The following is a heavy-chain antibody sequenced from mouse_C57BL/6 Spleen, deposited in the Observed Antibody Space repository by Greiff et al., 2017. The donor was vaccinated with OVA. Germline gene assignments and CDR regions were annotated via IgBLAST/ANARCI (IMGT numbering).Heavy chain of an antibody. V-gene: IGHV1-62-2*01. CDR1: GYTFTEYT. Sequence: VQLQESGAELVKPGASVTLSCKASGYTFTEYTIHWVKQRSGQGLEWIGWFYPGSGSIKYNEKFKDKATLTADKSSSTVYMELSRLTSEDSAVYFCARHEVPDYYGSSQYYFDYWGQGTTLTVSS. CDR2: FYPGSGSI. D-gene: IGHD1-1*01. J-gene: IGHJ2*01. CDR3: ARHEVPDYYGSSQYYFDY.